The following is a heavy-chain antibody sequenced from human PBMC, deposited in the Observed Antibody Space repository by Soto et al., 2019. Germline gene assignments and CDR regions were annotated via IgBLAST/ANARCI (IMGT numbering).Heavy chain of an antibody. CDR3: AREGFLSIYFAYSWFDP. CDR2: TYYRSKWYN. V-gene: IGHV6-1*01. D-gene: IGHD3-3*01. J-gene: IGHJ5*02. CDR1: GDDVSSDRAA. Sequence: SQTLSLTCAISGDDVSSDRAAWNWIRQSPSRGLEWLGRTYYRSKWYNDYAVSVKSRITISADTSNNQFSLRLNSVTPEDTAVYYCAREGFLSIYFAYSWFDPWGEGTLVTVSS.